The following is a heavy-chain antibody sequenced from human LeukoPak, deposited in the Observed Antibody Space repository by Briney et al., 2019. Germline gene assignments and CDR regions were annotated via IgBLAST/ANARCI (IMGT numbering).Heavy chain of an antibody. CDR2: FNPNSGGT. J-gene: IGHJ4*02. CDR3: ARESRYYYDSSGDY. CDR1: GYTFTGYY. V-gene: IGHV1-2*02. D-gene: IGHD3-22*01. Sequence: ASVKVSCKASGYTFTGYYMHWVRQAPGQGLEWMGWFNPNSGGTNYAQKFQGRVTMTRDTSISTAYMELSWLRSDVTAVYYCARESRYYYDSSGDYWGQGTLVTVSS.